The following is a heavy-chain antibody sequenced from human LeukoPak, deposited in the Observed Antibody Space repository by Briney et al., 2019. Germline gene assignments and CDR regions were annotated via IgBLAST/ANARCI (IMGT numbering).Heavy chain of an antibody. V-gene: IGHV6-1*01. CDR2: TYYRSKWYN. Sequence: SQTLSLTCAISGDSVSSNSVAWNGIRQSPSRGLEWLGRTYYRSKWYNDYAVSVKSRITINPDTSKNQFSLQLRSVTPEDTAVYYCARDRISATTKGDFDYWGQGTLVTVSS. J-gene: IGHJ4*02. CDR3: ARDRISATTKGDFDY. D-gene: IGHD1-7*01. CDR1: GDSVSSNSVA.